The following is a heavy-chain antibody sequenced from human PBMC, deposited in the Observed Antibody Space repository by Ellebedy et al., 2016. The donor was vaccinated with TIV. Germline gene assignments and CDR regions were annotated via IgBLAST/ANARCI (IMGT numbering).Heavy chain of an antibody. J-gene: IGHJ1*01. CDR3: ARDPYWDSSGYYYSYFQH. CDR1: GFTFSSYA. V-gene: IGHV3-23*01. CDR2: ISGTGGST. Sequence: GESLKISCAASGFTFSSYAMSSVRQAQGKVLEWDSLISGTGGSTNYADSVKGRFTISRDNAKNSLHLQMNRLRPEDTSVYYCARDPYWDSSGYYYSYFQHWGQGTLVTVSS. D-gene: IGHD3-22*01.